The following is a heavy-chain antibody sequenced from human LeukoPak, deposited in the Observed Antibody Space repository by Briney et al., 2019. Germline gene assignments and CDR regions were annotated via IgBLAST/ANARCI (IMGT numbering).Heavy chain of an antibody. Sequence: SETLSLTCTVSGGSISSYYWSWIRQPPGKGLEWIGYIYYSGSTNYNPSLKSRVTMSADTSNSQFSLKVNSVTAADTAVYHCARGRWISGSYYNFDTWGQGTLVTVSS. V-gene: IGHV4-59*12. CDR3: ARGRWISGSYYNFDT. D-gene: IGHD1-26*01. CDR2: IYYSGST. J-gene: IGHJ4*02. CDR1: GGSISSYY.